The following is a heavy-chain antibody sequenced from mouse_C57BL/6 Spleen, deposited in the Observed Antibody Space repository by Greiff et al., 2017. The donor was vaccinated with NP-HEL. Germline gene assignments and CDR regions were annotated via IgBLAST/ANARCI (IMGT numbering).Heavy chain of an antibody. CDR3: TGSSGSAAWFAD. Sequence: VQLQQSGTVLARPGASVKMSCKTSGYTFTSYWMHWVKQRPGQGLEWIGAIYPGNSDTSYNQKFKGKAKLTAVTSASTAYMELSSLTNEDSAVYYCTGSSGSAAWFADWGQGTLVTVSA. CDR1: GYTFTSYW. V-gene: IGHV1-5*01. CDR2: IYPGNSDT. J-gene: IGHJ3*01. D-gene: IGHD3-2*02.